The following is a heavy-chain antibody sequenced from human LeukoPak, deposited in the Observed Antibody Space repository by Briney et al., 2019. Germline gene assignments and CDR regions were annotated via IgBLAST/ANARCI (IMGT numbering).Heavy chain of an antibody. D-gene: IGHD5-24*01. Sequence: PGGSLRLSCAASGFTFSSYAMSWVRQAPGKGLEWVSGISGSAASTYYADSVKGRFTIFRDNSKSTLYLQMNSLRAEDTAVYYCAKEFGYGYNYPFDNWGQGTLVTVSS. V-gene: IGHV3-23*01. CDR1: GFTFSSYA. CDR3: AKEFGYGYNYPFDN. J-gene: IGHJ4*02. CDR2: ISGSAAST.